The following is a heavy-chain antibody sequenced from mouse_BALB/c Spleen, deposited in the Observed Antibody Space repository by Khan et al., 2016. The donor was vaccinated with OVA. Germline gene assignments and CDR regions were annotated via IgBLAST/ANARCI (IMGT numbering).Heavy chain of an antibody. CDR1: GFTFSNYT. V-gene: IGHV5-6-5*01. J-gene: IGHJ2*01. CDR3: TKGLFLYYFDY. D-gene: IGHD6-1*01. CDR2: ISSGGFT. Sequence: EVELVESGGGLVKPGGSLKLSCAASGFTFSNYTMSWVRQTPETRLEWVASISSGGFTYYPDRVKGRFTISRDNARNILYLQMSSLRSEDTAMYYCTKGLFLYYFDYWGQGTTLTVSS.